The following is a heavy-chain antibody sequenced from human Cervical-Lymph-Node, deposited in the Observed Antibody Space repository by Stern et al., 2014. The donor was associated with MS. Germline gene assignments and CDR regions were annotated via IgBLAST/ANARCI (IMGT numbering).Heavy chain of an antibody. J-gene: IGHJ4*02. CDR2: IYPGDSDP. CDR1: GYSFTSYW. V-gene: IGHV5-51*01. D-gene: IGHD3-22*01. Sequence: EVQLVESGAEVKKPGESLKISCKASGYSFTSYWIGWVRQMSGKGLEWMGIIYPGDSDPRYSPSFQGQVTISADKSISTAYLQWSSLKASDTAMYYCARHTVYDSSPFDYWGQGTLVTVSS. CDR3: ARHTVYDSSPFDY.